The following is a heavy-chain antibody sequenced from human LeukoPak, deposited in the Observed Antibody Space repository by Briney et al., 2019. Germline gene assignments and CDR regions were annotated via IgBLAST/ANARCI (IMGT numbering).Heavy chain of an antibody. J-gene: IGHJ4*02. CDR2: VYPDGRT. CDR3: ARTNPVYGDYDY. CDR1: GFTFSSYA. Sequence: GGSLRLSCAASGFTFSSYAMSWVRQAPGKGLQWVSVVYPDGRTYYADSVKGRFTISRDNSRNTLLLQLNSLRADDTAVYYCARTNPVYGDYDYWGQGTLVTVSS. D-gene: IGHD4-17*01. V-gene: IGHV3-53*01.